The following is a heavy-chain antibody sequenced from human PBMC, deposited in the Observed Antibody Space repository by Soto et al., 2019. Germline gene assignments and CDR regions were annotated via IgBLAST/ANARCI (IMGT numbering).Heavy chain of an antibody. CDR2: ISSSSSTI. D-gene: IGHD5-18*01. Sequence: EVQLVESGGGLVQPGGSLRLSCAASGFTFSSYSMNWVRQAPGKGLECVSYISSSSSTIYYADSVKGRFTISRDNAKNSLYLQMNSLRDEDTAVYYCARGRAVWIRQDYFDYWGQGTLVTVSS. J-gene: IGHJ4*02. CDR1: GFTFSSYS. CDR3: ARGRAVWIRQDYFDY. V-gene: IGHV3-48*02.